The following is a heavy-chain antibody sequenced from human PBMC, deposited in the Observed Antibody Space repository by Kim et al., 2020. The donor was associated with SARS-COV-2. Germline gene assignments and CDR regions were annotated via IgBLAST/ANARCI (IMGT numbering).Heavy chain of an antibody. Sequence: GGSLRLSCAASGFTFSDYYMSWIRQAPGKGLEWVSYISSSGSTIYYADSVKGRFTISRDNAKNSLYLQMNSLRAEDTAVYYCASHPGIAVAGHYYYYYYMDVWGKGTTVTVSS. D-gene: IGHD6-19*01. V-gene: IGHV3-11*01. CDR2: ISSSGSTI. CDR3: ASHPGIAVAGHYYYYYYMDV. CDR1: GFTFSDYY. J-gene: IGHJ6*03.